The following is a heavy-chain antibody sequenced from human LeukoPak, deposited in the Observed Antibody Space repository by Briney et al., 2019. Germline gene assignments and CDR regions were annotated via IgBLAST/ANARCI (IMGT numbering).Heavy chain of an antibody. J-gene: IGHJ5*02. CDR2: INARGDT. CDR1: GFTFNKYW. Sequence: GSLRLSCAAAGFTFNKYWLTWVRQPPGKGLEWIGEINARGDTNYNPSLKSRVTISVDTSKKQFSLRLTSMIAADTALYYCARGQVPAARGYNWFDPWGQGTLVTVSS. CDR3: ARGQVPAARGYNWFDP. D-gene: IGHD2-2*01. V-gene: IGHV4-34*01.